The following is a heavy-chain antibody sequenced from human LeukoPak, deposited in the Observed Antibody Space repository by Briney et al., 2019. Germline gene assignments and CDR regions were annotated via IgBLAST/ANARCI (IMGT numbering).Heavy chain of an antibody. Sequence: GGSPRLSCAASGFTFSSYWMHWVRQAPGKGLVWVSRMNTDGSSTTYADSVKGRFTISRDNAKSTLYLQMNSLGAEDTAVYYCARGRFGDYSWGQGTLVTVSS. CDR3: ARGRFGDYS. CDR2: MNTDGSST. D-gene: IGHD4-17*01. V-gene: IGHV3-74*01. J-gene: IGHJ4*02. CDR1: GFTFSSYW.